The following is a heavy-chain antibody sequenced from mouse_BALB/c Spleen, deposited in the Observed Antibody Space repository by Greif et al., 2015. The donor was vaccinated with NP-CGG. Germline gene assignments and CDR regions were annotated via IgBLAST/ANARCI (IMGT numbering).Heavy chain of an antibody. Sequence: QVQLQQSGAELVRPGVSVKISCKGSGYTFTDYAMHWVKQSHAKSLEWIGVISTYYGDASYNQKFKGKATMTVDKSSSTAYMELARLTSEDSAIYYCARWSGSSSYYAMVYWGQGTSVTVSA. CDR3: ARWSGSSSYYAMVY. D-gene: IGHD1-1*01. CDR2: ISTYYGDA. CDR1: GYTFTDYA. J-gene: IGHJ4*01. V-gene: IGHV1S137*01.